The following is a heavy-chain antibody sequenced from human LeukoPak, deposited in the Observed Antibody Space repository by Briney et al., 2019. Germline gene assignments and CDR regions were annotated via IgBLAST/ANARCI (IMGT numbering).Heavy chain of an antibody. CDR2: ISSDGSTT. CDR1: GFTFSYQA. CDR3: TRDSGLGSSSPLDS. J-gene: IGHJ4*02. D-gene: IGHD2-15*01. Sequence: GGSLRLSCAASGFTFSYQAVHWVRQAPGEGLEHVSVISSDGSTTHYANSVKGRFTISRDNSKNTLYLQMGSLKSEDIAVYYCTRDSGLGSSSPLDSWGQGTLVTVSS. V-gene: IGHV3-64*01.